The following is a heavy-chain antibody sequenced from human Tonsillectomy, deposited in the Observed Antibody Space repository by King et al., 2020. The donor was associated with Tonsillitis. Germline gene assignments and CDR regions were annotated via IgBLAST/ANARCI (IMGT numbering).Heavy chain of an antibody. D-gene: IGHD3-22*01. CDR3: ARDEGAYYYDSSGYYRELDI. V-gene: IGHV3-74*01. CDR2: INSDGSST. J-gene: IGHJ3*02. Sequence: VQLVESGGGLVQPGGSLRLSCAASGFTFSSYWMHWVRQAPGKGLVWVSRINSDGSSTSYADSVKGRFTISRDNAKNTLYLQMNSLRAEDTAVYYCARDEGAYYYDSSGYYRELDIWGQGTMVTVSS. CDR1: GFTFSSYW.